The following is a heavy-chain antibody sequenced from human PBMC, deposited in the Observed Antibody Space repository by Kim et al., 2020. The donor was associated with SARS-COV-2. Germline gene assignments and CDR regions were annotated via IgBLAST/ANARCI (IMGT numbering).Heavy chain of an antibody. CDR1: GFTFSSYS. D-gene: IGHD4-17*01. J-gene: IGHJ5*02. Sequence: GGSLRLSCAASGFTFSSYSMNWVRQAPGKGLEWVSYISSSSSTIYYADSVKGRFTISRDNAKNSLYLQMNSLRDEDTAVYYCARGLHDDSHHPGENNWFDPWGQGTLVTVSS. CDR2: ISSSSSTI. CDR3: ARGLHDDSHHPGENNWFDP. V-gene: IGHV3-48*02.